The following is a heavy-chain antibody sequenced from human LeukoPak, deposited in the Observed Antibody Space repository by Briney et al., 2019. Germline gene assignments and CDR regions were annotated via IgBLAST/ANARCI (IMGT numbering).Heavy chain of an antibody. CDR3: ARGYCSGGSCYNNWFDP. Sequence: SVKVSGKASGGTFSSYAISWVRQAPGQGLEWMGRIIPILGIANYAQKFQGRVTITADKSTSTAYMELSSLRSEDTAVYYCARGYCSGGSCYNNWFDPWGQGTLVTVSS. J-gene: IGHJ5*02. CDR2: IIPILGIA. D-gene: IGHD2-15*01. V-gene: IGHV1-69*04. CDR1: GGTFSSYA.